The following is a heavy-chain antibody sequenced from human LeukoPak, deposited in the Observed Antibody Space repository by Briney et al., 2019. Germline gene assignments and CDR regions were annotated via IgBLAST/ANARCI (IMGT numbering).Heavy chain of an antibody. D-gene: IGHD4-17*01. CDR2: ISSSGGST. CDR1: GFTFNTYA. V-gene: IGHV3-23*01. Sequence: GGSLRLSCAASGFTFNTYAMTWVRQAPGKGLEWVSGISSSGGSTYYADSVKGRFTISRDNSKSTLYLQMNSLRAEDTALYYCAKGGPPYGDYVYFDYWGQGTLVTVSS. J-gene: IGHJ4*02. CDR3: AKGGPPYGDYVYFDY.